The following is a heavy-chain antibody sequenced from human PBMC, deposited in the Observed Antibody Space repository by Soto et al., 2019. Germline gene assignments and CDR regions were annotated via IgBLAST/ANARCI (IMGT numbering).Heavy chain of an antibody. V-gene: IGHV4-34*01. D-gene: IGHD6-13*01. CDR3: ARPTSYSSSWYRY. CDR1: GGSFSGYY. J-gene: IGHJ4*02. Sequence: PSETLSLTCAVYGGSFSGYYWSWIRQPPGKGLEWIGEINHSGSTNYNPSLKSRVTISVDTSKNQFSLKLSSVTAADTAVYYRARPTSYSSSWYRYWGQGTLVTVSS. CDR2: INHSGST.